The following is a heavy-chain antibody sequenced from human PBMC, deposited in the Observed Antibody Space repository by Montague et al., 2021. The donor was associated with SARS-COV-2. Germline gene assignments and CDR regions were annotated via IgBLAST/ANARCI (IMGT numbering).Heavy chain of an antibody. V-gene: IGHV4-39*01. CDR3: ARQGDQLLLEYWFDP. Sequence: SETLSLTCTVSGGSISSSSYYWGWIRQPPGKGLEWIGSIYYSGSTYYXPSLKSRVTISVDTSKNQFSLKLSSVTAADTAVYYCARQGDQLLLEYWFDPWGQGTLDTVSS. CDR1: GGSISSSSYY. CDR2: IYYSGST. J-gene: IGHJ5*02. D-gene: IGHD2-2*01.